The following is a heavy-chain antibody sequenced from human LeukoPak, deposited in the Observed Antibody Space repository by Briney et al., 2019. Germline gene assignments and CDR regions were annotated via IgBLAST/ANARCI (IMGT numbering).Heavy chain of an antibody. CDR3: AKDPNAYSSNPYYFDY. J-gene: IGHJ4*02. V-gene: IGHV3-30*02. Sequence: GGSLRLSCAASGFTFSSYGMHWVRQAPGKGLEWVAFIRYDGSNKYYADSVKGRFTISRDNSKNTLYLQMNSLRAEDTAVYYCAKDPNAYSSNPYYFDYWGQGTLVTVSS. D-gene: IGHD6-13*01. CDR2: IRYDGSNK. CDR1: GFTFSSYG.